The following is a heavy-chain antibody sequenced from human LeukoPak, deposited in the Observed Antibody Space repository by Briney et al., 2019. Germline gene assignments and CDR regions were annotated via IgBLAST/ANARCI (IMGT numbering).Heavy chain of an antibody. Sequence: GGSLRLSCAASGFTVSNNYMGWVRQAPGKGLELVSVIYSGDSGGTTYYADSAKGRFTISRDNSKSTLYLQMDSLRAEDTAVYYCAKCGNSGCHLIDYWGQGTLVTVSS. CDR2: IYSGDSGGTT. D-gene: IGHD5-12*01. CDR1: GFTVSNNY. CDR3: AKCGNSGCHLIDY. J-gene: IGHJ4*02. V-gene: IGHV3-53*01.